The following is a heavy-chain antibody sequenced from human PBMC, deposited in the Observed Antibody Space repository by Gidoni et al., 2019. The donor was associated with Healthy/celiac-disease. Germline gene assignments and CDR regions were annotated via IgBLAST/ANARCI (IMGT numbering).Heavy chain of an antibody. V-gene: IGHV3-11*01. D-gene: IGHD1-1*01. CDR3: ARAGWDWNDVSAFDI. CDR2: ISSSGSTR. J-gene: IGHJ3*02. Sequence: QVQLVESGGGLVKPGGSLRLSCAASGFTFSDYYMSWIRQAPGKGLEWVSYISSSGSTRYYADSGKGRFTISRDNAKNSLDLQMNSLKAEDTAVYYCARAGWDWNDVSAFDIWGQGTMVTVSS. CDR1: GFTFSDYY.